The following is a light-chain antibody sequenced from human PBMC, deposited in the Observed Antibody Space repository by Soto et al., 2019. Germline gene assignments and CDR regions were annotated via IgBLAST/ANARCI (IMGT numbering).Light chain of an antibody. Sequence: EIVLTQSPGTLSLSPGERATLSCRASPSVSSSYLAWYQQKPGPAPRLLIYGASSRASGIPDSFSGSESGADCTLAISILEPEDLAVYFCQRYGSSPPFTFGQGTKVEI. CDR3: QRYGSSPPFT. V-gene: IGKV3-20*01. J-gene: IGKJ2*01. CDR2: GAS. CDR1: PSVSSSY.